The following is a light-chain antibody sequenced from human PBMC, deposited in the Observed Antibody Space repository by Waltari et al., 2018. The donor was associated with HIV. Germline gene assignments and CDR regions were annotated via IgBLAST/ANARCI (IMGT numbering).Light chain of an antibody. CDR1: SSDVGGYNY. Sequence: QSALTQPASVSGSPGQSITISCPGTSSDVGGYNYVPGYQQHPGKAPKLLIYDVSNRPSGVSNRFSGSKSGNTASLTISGLQAEDEADYYCSSYTSSSVVFGGGTKLTVL. V-gene: IGLV2-14*03. J-gene: IGLJ2*01. CDR2: DVS. CDR3: SSYTSSSVV.